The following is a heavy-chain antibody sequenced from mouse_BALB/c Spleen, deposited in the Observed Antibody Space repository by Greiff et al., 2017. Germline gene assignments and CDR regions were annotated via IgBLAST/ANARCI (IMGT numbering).Heavy chain of an antibody. CDR3: ARGTKDYFDY. V-gene: IGHV1-31*01. J-gene: IGHJ2*01. D-gene: IGHD1-3*01. Sequence: VQLQQSGPELVKPGASVKISCKASGYSFTGYYMHWVKQSHVKSLEWIGRINPYNGATSYNQNFKDKASLTVDKSSSTAYMELHSLTSEDSAVYYCARGTKDYFDYWGQGTTLTVSS. CDR2: INPYNGAT. CDR1: GYSFTGYY.